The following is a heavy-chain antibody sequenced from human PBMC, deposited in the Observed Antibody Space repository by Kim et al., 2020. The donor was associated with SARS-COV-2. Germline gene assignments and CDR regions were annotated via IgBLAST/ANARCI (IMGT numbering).Heavy chain of an antibody. J-gene: IGHJ4*02. D-gene: IGHD6-19*01. Sequence: YAQGFPGRFVFSLDTSVSTAYLQISSLKADDTAVYYCAGSSGWYGRYFDYWGQGTLVTVSS. CDR3: AGSSGWYGRYFDY. V-gene: IGHV7-4-1*02.